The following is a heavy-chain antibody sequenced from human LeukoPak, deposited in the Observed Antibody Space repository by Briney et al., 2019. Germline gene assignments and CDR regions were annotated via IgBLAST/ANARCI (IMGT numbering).Heavy chain of an antibody. CDR3: AKDRQQLANLDY. V-gene: IGHV3-23*01. CDR1: GFTFSTYG. CDR2: IGGSGDST. J-gene: IGHJ4*02. D-gene: IGHD6-13*01. Sequence: PGGSLRLSCAASGFTFSTYGMTWVRQAPGKGLEWVSGIGGSGDSTYYADSVKGRFTISRDNSKNTLYLQMNSLRAEDTAVYYCAKDRQQLANLDYWGQGTLVTVSS.